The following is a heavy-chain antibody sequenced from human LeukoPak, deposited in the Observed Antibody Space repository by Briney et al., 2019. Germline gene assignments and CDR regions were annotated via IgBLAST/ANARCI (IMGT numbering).Heavy chain of an antibody. CDR1: GFTFTNHA. J-gene: IGHJ4*02. CDR3: ARGGEYCSSTSCYAYYFDY. V-gene: IGHV1-18*01. Sequence: ASVKLSCKASGFTFTNHAMQWVRQAPGQGLEWMGWISAYSGNTNYAQKLQGRVTMTTDTSTSTAYMELRSLRSDDTAVYYCARGGEYCSSTSCYAYYFDYWGQGTLVTVSS. D-gene: IGHD2-2*01. CDR2: ISAYSGNT.